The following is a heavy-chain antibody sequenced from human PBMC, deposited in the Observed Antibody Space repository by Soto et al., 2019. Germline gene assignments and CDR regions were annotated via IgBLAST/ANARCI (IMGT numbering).Heavy chain of an antibody. D-gene: IGHD3-10*01. V-gene: IGHV1-69*01. J-gene: IGHJ6*02. CDR2: VSPPFRTS. CDR1: GVSFNNNG. CDR3: ARVLYYGSGSYSPYGMDV. Sequence: QVQLVQSGAEVKKPGSSVKVSCKTSGVSFNNNGIGWVRQAPGHGLEWMGGVSPPFRTSNYARKFQGRISITAGASTGTVNMVLSSLTSEDTAQYYCARVLYYGSGSYSPYGMDVWGQGTTVTVSS.